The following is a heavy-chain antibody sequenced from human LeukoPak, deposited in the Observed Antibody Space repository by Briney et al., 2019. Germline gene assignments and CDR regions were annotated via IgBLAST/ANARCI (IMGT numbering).Heavy chain of an antibody. CDR2: ISSNGGST. CDR1: GFTFSSYA. V-gene: IGHV3-64D*06. J-gene: IGHJ3*02. D-gene: IGHD5-12*01. CDR3: VKSERGWLRLGDAFDI. Sequence: GGSLRLSCSASGFTFSSYAMHWVRQAPGKGLEYVSGISSNGGSTYYADSVKGRFTISRDNSKNTLYPQMSSLRAEDTAVYYCVKSERGWLRLGDAFDIWGQGTMVTVSS.